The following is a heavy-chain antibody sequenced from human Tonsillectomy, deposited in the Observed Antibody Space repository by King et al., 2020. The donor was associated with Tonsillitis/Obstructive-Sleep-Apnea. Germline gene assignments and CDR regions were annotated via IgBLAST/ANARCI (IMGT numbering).Heavy chain of an antibody. CDR1: GSSISSGYY. J-gene: IGHJ5*02. CDR3: ARVPDDNMNWFDP. CDR2: IYHSGST. D-gene: IGHD3-9*01. V-gene: IGHV4-38-2*02. Sequence: VQLQESGPGLVKPSETLSLTCTVSGSSISSGYYWGWLRQPPGKGLEWIGSIYHSGSTYYNPSLKSRVTISVDTSKNQFSLKLSSVTAADTAVYYCARVPDDNMNWFDPWGQGTLVTVSS.